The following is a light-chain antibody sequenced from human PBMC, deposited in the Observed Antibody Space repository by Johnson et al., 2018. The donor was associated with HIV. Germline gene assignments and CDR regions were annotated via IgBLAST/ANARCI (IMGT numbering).Light chain of an antibody. CDR2: ESN. V-gene: IGLV1-51*02. J-gene: IGLJ1*01. Sequence: SVLTQPPSVSAAPGQKVTISCSGSSSNIGNNDVSWYQHIPGTAPKLLIYESNKRPSGIPDRFSGSESGTSATLGITGLQTGDEADYYCGTWDSSLSAHYVFGTGTKVTVL. CDR1: SSNIGNND. CDR3: GTWDSSLSAHYV.